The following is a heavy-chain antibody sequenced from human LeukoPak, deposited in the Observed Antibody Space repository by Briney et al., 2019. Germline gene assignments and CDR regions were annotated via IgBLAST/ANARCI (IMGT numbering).Heavy chain of an antibody. D-gene: IGHD3-9*01. V-gene: IGHV3-74*01. CDR3: ARDGLRYFDWLLPHAFDI. Sequence: GGSLRLSCAASGFTFSSYWMHWVRQAPGKGLVWVSRINSDGSSTSYADSVKGRFTICRDNAKNTLYLQMNSLRAEDTAVYYCARDGLRYFDWLLPHAFDIWGQGTMVTVSS. J-gene: IGHJ3*02. CDR1: GFTFSSYW. CDR2: INSDGSST.